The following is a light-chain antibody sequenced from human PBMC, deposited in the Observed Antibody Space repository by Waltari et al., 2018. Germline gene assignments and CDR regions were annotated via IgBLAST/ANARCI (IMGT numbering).Light chain of an antibody. CDR1: QSVSRS. J-gene: IGKJ1*01. Sequence: IVLTQTQGTLSLSPGYRATLSCRASQSVSRSLAWYQQKPGQAPKLLNYGASTSATGIPYRCTGRGSGTDFSLTISSLEPEDFAIYFCQHYVRLPATFGQGTKVEIK. CDR2: GAS. CDR3: QHYVRLPAT. V-gene: IGKV3-20*01.